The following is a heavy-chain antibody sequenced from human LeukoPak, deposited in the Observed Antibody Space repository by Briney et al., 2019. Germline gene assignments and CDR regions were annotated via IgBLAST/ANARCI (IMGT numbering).Heavy chain of an antibody. V-gene: IGHV4-4*07. D-gene: IGHD3-3*01. CDR1: GGSISSYY. J-gene: IGHJ4*02. CDR3: ARGAGDFWSGYRYYFDY. CDR2: IYSSGSA. Sequence: SETLSLTCTVSGGSISSYYWNWIRQPAGKGLEWIGRIYSSGSANYNPSLKSRVTMSVDTSKNQFSLKLSSVTAADTAVYYCARGAGDFWSGYRYYFDYWGQGTLVTDSS.